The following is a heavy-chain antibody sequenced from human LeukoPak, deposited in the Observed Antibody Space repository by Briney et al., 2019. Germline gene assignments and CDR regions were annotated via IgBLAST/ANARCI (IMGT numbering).Heavy chain of an antibody. Sequence: PGESLKISCKASGYRYSDYWIGWVRQLHGKGLEWMGIIYGGDSETRYSPSLQGQVTISADKSINTAYLQLSSLKASDTAMYYCARTTTYSSGWYGAYWGQGTLVTVSS. CDR3: ARTTTYSSGWYGAY. D-gene: IGHD6-19*01. V-gene: IGHV5-51*03. CDR2: IYGGDSET. CDR1: GYRYSDYW. J-gene: IGHJ4*02.